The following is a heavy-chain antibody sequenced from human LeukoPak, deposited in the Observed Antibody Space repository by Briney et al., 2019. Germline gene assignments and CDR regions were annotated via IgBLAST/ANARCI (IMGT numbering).Heavy chain of an antibody. CDR2: IYYSGST. Sequence: SETLSLTCTVSGGSISSYYWSWIRQPPGKGLEWIGYIYYSGSTYYNPSLKSRVTISVDTSKNQFSLKLSSVTAADTAVYYCARHYHGAFDIWGQGKMVTVSS. CDR3: ARHYHGAFDI. V-gene: IGHV4-59*04. CDR1: GGSISSYY. J-gene: IGHJ3*02. D-gene: IGHD1-14*01.